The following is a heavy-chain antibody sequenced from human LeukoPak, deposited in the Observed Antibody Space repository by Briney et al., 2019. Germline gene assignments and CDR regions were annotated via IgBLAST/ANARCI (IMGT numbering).Heavy chain of an antibody. D-gene: IGHD3-22*01. CDR1: GGTFSSYA. V-gene: IGHV1-69*04. CDR2: IIPILGIA. Sequence: SVKVSCKASGGTFSSYAISWVRQAPGQGLEWMGRIIPILGIANYAQKFQGRVTITADKSTSTAYMELSSLRSEDTAVYYYARDSDSYYYDSSGYYHYYFDYWGQGTLVTVSS. CDR3: ARDSDSYYYDSSGYYHYYFDY. J-gene: IGHJ4*02.